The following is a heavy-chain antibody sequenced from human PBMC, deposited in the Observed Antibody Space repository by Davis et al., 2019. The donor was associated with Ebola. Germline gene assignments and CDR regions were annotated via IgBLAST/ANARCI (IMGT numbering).Heavy chain of an antibody. CDR2: TYSGGST. J-gene: IGHJ3*02. D-gene: IGHD4-17*01. Sequence: GESLKISCAASGFTVSSNYMSWVRQAPGKGLEWVSITYSGGSTYYADSVKGRFTISRDNSKNTLYLQMNHLRAEDTAVYYCARADTVTPYENGFDIWGQGTMVTVSS. V-gene: IGHV3-66*01. CDR1: GFTVSSNY. CDR3: ARADTVTPYENGFDI.